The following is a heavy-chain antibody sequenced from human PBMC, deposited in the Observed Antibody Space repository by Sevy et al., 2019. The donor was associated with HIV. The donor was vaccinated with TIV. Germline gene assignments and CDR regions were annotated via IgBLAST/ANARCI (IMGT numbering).Heavy chain of an antibody. J-gene: IGHJ4*02. V-gene: IGHV1-46*01. CDR2: INPSGGGT. D-gene: IGHD2-21*02. CDR1: GYMFTKYY. Sequence: ASVKVSCKASGYMFTKYYIHWVRQAPGQGLECMGIINPSGGGTNYAQKFQGRVTMTRDTSTRTVYMEMSSLRSEDTAVYYCARVDSCGGDCYYFDYWGQGTLVPVSS. CDR3: ARVDSCGGDCYYFDY.